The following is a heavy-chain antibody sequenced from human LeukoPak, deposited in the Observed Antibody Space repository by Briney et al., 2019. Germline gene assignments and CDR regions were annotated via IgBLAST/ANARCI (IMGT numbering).Heavy chain of an antibody. CDR3: ARDRWGYSYGGD. CDR1: GFIFENNG. CDR2: ISSRSSYI. D-gene: IGHD5-18*01. Sequence: GGSLRLSCAASGFIFENNGMSWVRQAPGKGLEWVSSISSRSSYIYYADSVKGRFTISRDNAKNSLYLQMNSLRAEDTAVYFCARDRWGYSYGGDWGQGTLVTVSS. V-gene: IGHV3-21*01. J-gene: IGHJ4*02.